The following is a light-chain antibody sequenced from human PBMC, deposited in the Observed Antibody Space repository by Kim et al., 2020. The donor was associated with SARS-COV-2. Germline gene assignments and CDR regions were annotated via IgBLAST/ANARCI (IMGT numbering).Light chain of an antibody. CDR2: GAF. V-gene: IGKV3-15*01. CDR1: QSVNNN. Sequence: LSVSPGERATLSCRASQSVNNNLAWYQQKPGQAPRLLIHGAFTRATGIPARFSGSGSRTEFTLTISSLQSEDFAVYYCQQYYIWYTFGQGTKLEI. CDR3: QQYYIWYT. J-gene: IGKJ2*01.